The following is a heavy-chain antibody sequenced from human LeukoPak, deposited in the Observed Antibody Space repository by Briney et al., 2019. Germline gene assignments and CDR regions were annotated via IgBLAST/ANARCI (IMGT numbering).Heavy chain of an antibody. J-gene: IGHJ6*03. Sequence: NPSETLSLTCTVSGGSISSYYWSWIRQPAGKGLEWIGYIYYSGSTNYNPSLKSRVTISVDTSKNQFSLKLSSVTAADTAVYYCARCGYGSGSYYYYYYYMDVWGKGTTVTVSS. V-gene: IGHV4-59*01. CDR1: GGSISSYY. D-gene: IGHD3-10*01. CDR2: IYYSGST. CDR3: ARCGYGSGSYYYYYYYMDV.